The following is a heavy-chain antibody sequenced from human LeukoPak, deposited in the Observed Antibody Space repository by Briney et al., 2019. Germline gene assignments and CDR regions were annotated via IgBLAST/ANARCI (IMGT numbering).Heavy chain of an antibody. CDR2: ISYSGST. D-gene: IGHD1-1*01. Sequence: SETLSLTCTVSGGSISSSSYYWGGIRQPPWKGLEWIGSISYSGSTYYNPSLKSRVTISVDTSKNQFSLKLSSVTAADTAVYFCARGTGWFAYWGQGTLVTVSS. J-gene: IGHJ5*01. CDR1: GGSISSSSYY. CDR3: ARGTGWFAY. V-gene: IGHV4-39*07.